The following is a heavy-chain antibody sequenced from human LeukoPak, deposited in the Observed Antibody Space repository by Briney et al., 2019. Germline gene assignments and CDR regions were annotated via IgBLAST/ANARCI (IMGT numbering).Heavy chain of an antibody. CDR3: ARDSPVNYDFWSGSSHAFDI. Sequence: SETLSLTCTVSGGSISSYYWSWIRQPAGKGLEWIGRIYTSGSTKYNPSLKSRVTMSVDTSKNQFSLKLSSVTAADTAVYYCARDSPVNYDFWSGSSHAFDIWGQGTMVTVSS. V-gene: IGHV4-4*07. D-gene: IGHD3-3*01. CDR2: IYTSGST. J-gene: IGHJ3*02. CDR1: GGSISSYY.